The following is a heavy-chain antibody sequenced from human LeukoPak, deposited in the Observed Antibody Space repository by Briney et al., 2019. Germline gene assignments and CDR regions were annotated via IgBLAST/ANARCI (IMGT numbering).Heavy chain of an antibody. CDR1: GGSISSGGYY. CDR3: ARGTYYYDSSGYYLVDY. CDR2: INYSGST. Sequence: SQTLSLTCTVSGGSISSGGYYWSWIRQHPGKGLEWIGYINYSGSTYYNPSLKSRVTISVDTSKNQFSLKLSSVTAADTAVYYCARGTYYYDSSGYYLVDYWGQGTLVTVSS. D-gene: IGHD3-22*01. J-gene: IGHJ4*02. V-gene: IGHV4-31*03.